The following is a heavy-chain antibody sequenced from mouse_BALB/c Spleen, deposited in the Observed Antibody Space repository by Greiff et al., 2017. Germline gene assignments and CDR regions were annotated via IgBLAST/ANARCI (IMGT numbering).Heavy chain of an antibody. CDR1: GYTFSSYW. CDR2: ILPGSGST. V-gene: IGHV1-9*01. J-gene: IGHJ3*01. Sequence: VQLVESGAELMKPGASVKISCKATGYTFSSYWIEWVKQRPGHGLEWIGEILPGSGSTNYNEKFKGKATFTADTSSNTAYMQLSSLTSEDSAVYYCARNYRYDGAWFAYWGQGTLVTVSA. D-gene: IGHD2-14*01. CDR3: ARNYRYDGAWFAY.